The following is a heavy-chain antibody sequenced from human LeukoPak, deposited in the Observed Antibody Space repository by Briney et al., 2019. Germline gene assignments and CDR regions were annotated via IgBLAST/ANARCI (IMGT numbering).Heavy chain of an antibody. CDR3: ARGYDFWSGGGWGEYTSNYYYYMDV. CDR1: GFTFSSYS. D-gene: IGHD3-3*01. CDR2: ISSSSSYI. V-gene: IGHV3-21*01. J-gene: IGHJ6*03. Sequence: GGSLRLSCAASGFTFSSYSMNWVRQAPGKGLEWVSSISSSSSYIYYADSVKGRFTISRDNAKNSLYLQMNSLRAEDTAVYYCARGYDFWSGGGWGEYTSNYYYYMDVWGKGTTVTVSS.